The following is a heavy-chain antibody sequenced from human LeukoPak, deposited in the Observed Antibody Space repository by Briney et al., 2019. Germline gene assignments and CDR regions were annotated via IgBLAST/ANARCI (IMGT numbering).Heavy chain of an antibody. Sequence: GGSLRLSCAASGLAFSTNSMRWVRQAPGKGLEWVASIKQEGSEKYYVDSVKGRFTISRDNAKNSLYLQMDRLSAEDTAVYYCARDAVEGSRYYYYMDVWGKGTTVTVSS. CDR2: IKQEGSEK. D-gene: IGHD3-10*01. J-gene: IGHJ6*03. CDR1: GLAFSTNS. CDR3: ARDAVEGSRYYYYMDV. V-gene: IGHV3-7*01.